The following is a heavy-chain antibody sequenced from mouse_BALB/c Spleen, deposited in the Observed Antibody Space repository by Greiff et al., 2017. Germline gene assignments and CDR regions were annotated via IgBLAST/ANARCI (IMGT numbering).Heavy chain of an antibody. CDR3: ARGGYYYNYLDY. J-gene: IGHJ2*01. CDR2: ISSGGST. D-gene: IGHD1-1*02. Sequence: EVKLQESGGGLVKPGGSLKLSCAASGFTFSSYAMSWVRQTPEKRLEWVASISSGGSTYYPDSVKGRFTISRDNARNILYLQMSSLRSEDTAMYYCARGGYYYNYLDYGGQGTTLTVSS. CDR1: GFTFSSYA. V-gene: IGHV5-6-5*01.